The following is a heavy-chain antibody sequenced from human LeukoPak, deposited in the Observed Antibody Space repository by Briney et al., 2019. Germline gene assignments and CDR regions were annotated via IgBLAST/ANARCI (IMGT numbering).Heavy chain of an antibody. Sequence: ASVKVSCKASGYTFSGYYMHWVRQAPGQGLEWMGWINPKSGGTNYAQKFQGRVTMTRDTSISTAYMELSRLRFDDTAVYYCARVNYYDSRGYGAFDIWGQGTMVTVSS. CDR3: ARVNYYDSRGYGAFDI. V-gene: IGHV1-2*02. D-gene: IGHD3-22*01. CDR2: INPKSGGT. CDR1: GYTFSGYY. J-gene: IGHJ3*02.